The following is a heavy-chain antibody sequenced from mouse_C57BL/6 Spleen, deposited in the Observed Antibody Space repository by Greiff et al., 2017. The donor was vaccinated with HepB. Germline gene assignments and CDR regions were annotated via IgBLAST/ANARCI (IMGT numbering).Heavy chain of an antibody. J-gene: IGHJ2*01. CDR3: ARGTAEVVY. V-gene: IGHV1-81*01. Sequence: VQRVESGAELARPGASVKLSCKASGYTFTSYGISWVKQRTGQGLEWIGEIYPRSGNTYYNEKFKGKATLTADKSSSTAYMELRSLTSEDSAVYFCARGTAEVVYWGQGTTLTVSS. CDR2: IYPRSGNT. CDR1: GYTFTSYG. D-gene: IGHD3-3*01.